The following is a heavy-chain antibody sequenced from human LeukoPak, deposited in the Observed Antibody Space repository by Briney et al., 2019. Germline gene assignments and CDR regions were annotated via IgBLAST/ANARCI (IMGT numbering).Heavy chain of an antibody. CDR3: ARGRVIAARPFDY. J-gene: IGHJ4*02. D-gene: IGHD6-6*01. V-gene: IGHV4-38-2*02. CDR2: INHSGST. Sequence: SETLSLTCTVSGYSISSGYYWGWIRQPPGKGLEWIGEINHSGSTNYNPSLKSRVTISVDTSKNQFSLKLSSVTAADTAVYYCARGRVIAARPFDYWGQGTLVTVSS. CDR1: GYSISSGYY.